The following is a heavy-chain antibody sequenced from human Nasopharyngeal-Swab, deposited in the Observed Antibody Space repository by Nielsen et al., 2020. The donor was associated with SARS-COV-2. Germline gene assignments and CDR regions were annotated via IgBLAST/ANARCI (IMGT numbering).Heavy chain of an antibody. CDR2: ISWNSGSI. V-gene: IGHV3-9*01. CDR1: GFTFDDYA. D-gene: IGHD6-6*01. Sequence: SLKISCAASGFTFDDYAMHWVRHAPGKGLEWVSGISWNSGSIGYADSVKGRFTISRDNSKNTLYLQMNSLRAEDTAVYYCAKSGYSSSSESDYWGQGTLVTVSS. J-gene: IGHJ4*02. CDR3: AKSGYSSSSESDY.